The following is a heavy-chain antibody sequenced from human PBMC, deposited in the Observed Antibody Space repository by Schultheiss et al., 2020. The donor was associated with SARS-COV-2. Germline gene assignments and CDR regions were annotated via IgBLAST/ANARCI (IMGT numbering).Heavy chain of an antibody. V-gene: IGHV3-53*01. CDR1: GFTFSTYA. CDR3: ARLRYSAYIFDYYNDMDV. CDR2: ISSGGST. Sequence: GGSLRLSCAASGFTFSTYAMHWVRQAPGKGLECVSVISSGGSTYYADSVKGRFTISRDNSNNTLYLQMNSLRAEDTAVYYCARLRYSAYIFDYYNDMDVWGQGTTVTVSS. D-gene: IGHD5-12*01. J-gene: IGHJ6*02.